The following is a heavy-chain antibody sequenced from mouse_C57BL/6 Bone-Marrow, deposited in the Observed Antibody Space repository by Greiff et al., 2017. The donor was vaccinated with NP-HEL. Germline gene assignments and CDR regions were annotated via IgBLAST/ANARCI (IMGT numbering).Heavy chain of an antibody. J-gene: IGHJ3*01. CDR1: GYTFTDYY. CDR3: ARGGYGNYLAWFAY. Sequence: EVQLQESGPVLVKPGASVKMSCKASGYTFTDYYMNWVKQSHGKSLEWIGVINPYNGGTSYNQKFKGKATLTVDKSSSTAYMALNSLTSEDSAVYYCARGGYGNYLAWFAYWGQGTLVTVSA. D-gene: IGHD2-1*01. CDR2: INPYNGGT. V-gene: IGHV1-19*01.